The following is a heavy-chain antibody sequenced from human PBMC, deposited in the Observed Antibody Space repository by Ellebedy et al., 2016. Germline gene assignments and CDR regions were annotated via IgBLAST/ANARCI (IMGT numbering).Heavy chain of an antibody. V-gene: IGHV3-30*03. CDR2: ISHDGYNK. J-gene: IGHJ4*02. CDR3: ARRGILGPTFVFDY. CDR1: GFTFTDYA. D-gene: IGHD1-26*01. Sequence: GESLKISCAASGFTFTDYAMHWVRQAPGKGLEWVAVISHDGYNKFYADSVKGRFIISRDDSKKTLYVQMNSLRTEDTAFYHCARRGILGPTFVFDYWGQGTLVTVSS.